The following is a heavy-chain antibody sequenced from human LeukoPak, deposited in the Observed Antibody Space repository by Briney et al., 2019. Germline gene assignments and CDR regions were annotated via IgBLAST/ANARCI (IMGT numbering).Heavy chain of an antibody. D-gene: IGHD6-19*01. J-gene: IGHJ4*02. Sequence: PSETLSLTCTVSGGSISSSSYYWGWIRQPPGKGLEWIGSIYYSGSTYYNPSLKSRVTISVDTSKNQFSLKLSSVTAADTAVYYRARHAHSGGWYVVDYWGQGTLVTVSS. V-gene: IGHV4-39*01. CDR3: ARHAHSGGWYVVDY. CDR2: IYYSGST. CDR1: GGSISSSSYY.